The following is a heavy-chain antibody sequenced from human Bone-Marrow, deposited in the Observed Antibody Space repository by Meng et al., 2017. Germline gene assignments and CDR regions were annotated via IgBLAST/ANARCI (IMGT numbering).Heavy chain of an antibody. V-gene: IGHV1-69*10. J-gene: IGHJ6*02. CDR3: AGRLGYCSGGSCYSDYYYYGMDV. CDR1: GGTFSSYA. CDR2: IIPILGIA. D-gene: IGHD2-15*01. Sequence: SVKVSCKASGGTFSSYAISWVRQAPGQGPEWMGGIIPILGIANYAQKFQGRVTITADKSTSTAYMELSSLRSEDTAVYYCAGRLGYCSGGSCYSDYYYYGMDVWGQGTTVTVSS.